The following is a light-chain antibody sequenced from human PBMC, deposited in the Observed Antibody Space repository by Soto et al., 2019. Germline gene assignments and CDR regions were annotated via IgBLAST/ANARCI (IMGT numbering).Light chain of an antibody. CDR1: SSDVGGYDY. CDR2: DVS. Sequence: QSALTQPASVSGPPGQSIAISCSGTSSDVGGYDYVSWYQQHPGKAPKLMIYDVSNRPSGISTRFSASKSGNTASLTISGLQAEDEADYYCSSYTRSGSYVFGTGTKLTV. J-gene: IGLJ1*01. V-gene: IGLV2-14*01. CDR3: SSYTRSGSYV.